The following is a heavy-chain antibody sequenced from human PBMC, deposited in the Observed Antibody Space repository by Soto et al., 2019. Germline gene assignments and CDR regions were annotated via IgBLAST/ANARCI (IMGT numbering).Heavy chain of an antibody. CDR2: ISSSSSYI. D-gene: IGHD6-19*01. J-gene: IGHJ5*02. CDR3: AIPPRGYSSGWYPT. Sequence: PGGSRRLSCAASGCTFSSYSMNWVRQAPGKGLEWVSSISSSSSYIYYADSVKGRFTISRDNAKNSLYLQMNSLRAEDTAVYYCAIPPRGYSSGWYPTWGQRTLVTVSS. CDR1: GCTFSSYS. V-gene: IGHV3-21*01.